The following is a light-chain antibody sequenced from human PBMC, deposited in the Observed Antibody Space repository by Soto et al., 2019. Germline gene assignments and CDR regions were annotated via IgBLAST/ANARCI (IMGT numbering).Light chain of an antibody. Sequence: VLTQPPSASGPPGQRVTISCAGSSSNIGSNYVFWYHHLPGMAPTLLIYGTIQRPAGVPDRFSGAKSGTSAALAISGLRSEDEADYYCAAWDDALSGYVFGTGTKVTV. J-gene: IGLJ1*01. CDR1: SSNIGSNY. CDR3: AAWDDALSGYV. CDR2: GTI. V-gene: IGLV1-47*02.